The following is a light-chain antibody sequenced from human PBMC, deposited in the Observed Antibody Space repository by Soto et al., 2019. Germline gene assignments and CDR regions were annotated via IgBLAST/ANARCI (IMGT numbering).Light chain of an antibody. CDR1: SSNIGSET. CDR3: ATWDDSLKRVV. CDR2: LNN. J-gene: IGLJ2*01. V-gene: IGLV1-44*01. Sequence: QPVLTQPPSASGTPGQRVTISCSGSSSNIGSETVNWYQHLPGTAPKLLIYLNNQRPSGVPDRFSGSKSGTSASLAISGLQSEDEADYSCATWDDSLKRVVFGGGTKLTVL.